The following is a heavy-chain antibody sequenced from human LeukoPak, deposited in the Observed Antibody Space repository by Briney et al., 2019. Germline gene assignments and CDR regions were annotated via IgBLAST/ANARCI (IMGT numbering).Heavy chain of an antibody. CDR2: FDPEDGET. CDR3: ATDDYGGNSDAFDI. Sequence: ASVKVSCKVSGYTLTELSMHWVRQAPGKGLEWMGGFDPEDGETIYAQKFQGRVTMTEDTSTDTAYMELSSLRSEDTAVHYCATDDYGGNSDAFDIWGQGTMVTVSS. J-gene: IGHJ3*02. V-gene: IGHV1-24*01. CDR1: GYTLTELS. D-gene: IGHD4-23*01.